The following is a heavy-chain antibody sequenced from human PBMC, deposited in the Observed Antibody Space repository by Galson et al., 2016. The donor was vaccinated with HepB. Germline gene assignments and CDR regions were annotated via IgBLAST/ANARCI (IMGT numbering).Heavy chain of an antibody. V-gene: IGHV3-7*05. Sequence: SLRLSCAASGFTFSNAWMSWVRQAPGKGLEWVAGIKQDGSEKYYVGSVKGRFTISRDNAKNSLYVQMDSLRAEDTAVYFCARERFCSSATCYAGDAFHTGGQGTMVTVSS. CDR1: GFTFSNAW. J-gene: IGHJ3*02. CDR3: ARERFCSSATCYAGDAFHT. D-gene: IGHD2-2*01. CDR2: IKQDGSEK.